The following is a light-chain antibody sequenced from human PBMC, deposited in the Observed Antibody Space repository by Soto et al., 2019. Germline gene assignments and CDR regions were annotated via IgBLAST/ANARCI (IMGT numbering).Light chain of an antibody. CDR3: SSHTSSTLVV. V-gene: IGLV2-14*03. CDR2: DVS. Sequence: QSVLTQPASVSGSPGQSITISCTGTSSDVANYNYVSWYQQHPDKAPKLIIHDVSNRPSGVYNRFSGSKSGNTASLTISGLQAEDEADYYCSSHTSSTLVVFGGGTKLTVL. J-gene: IGLJ2*01. CDR1: SSDVANYNY.